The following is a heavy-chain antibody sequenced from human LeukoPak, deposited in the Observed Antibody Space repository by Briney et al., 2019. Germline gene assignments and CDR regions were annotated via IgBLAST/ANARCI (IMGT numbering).Heavy chain of an antibody. J-gene: IGHJ4*02. CDR1: GGSISGSSYY. D-gene: IGHD2-15*01. CDR2: IYYSGST. V-gene: IGHV4-39*07. CDR3: ARQPPSRSSASIERVDY. Sequence: PSETLSLTCTVSGGSISGSSYYWGWIRQPPGKGLEWLGSIYYSGSTYYNPSLKSRVTISVDTSKNQFSLKLSSVTAADTAVYYCARQPPSRSSASIERVDYWGQGTLVTVSS.